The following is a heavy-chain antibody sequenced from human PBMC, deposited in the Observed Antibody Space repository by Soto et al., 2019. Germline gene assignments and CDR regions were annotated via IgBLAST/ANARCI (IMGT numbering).Heavy chain of an antibody. Sequence: GGSLRLSCAASGFTFSSYGMHWVRQAPGKGLEWVAVIWYDGSNKYYADSVKGRFTISRDNSKNTLYLQMNSLRAEDTAVYYCARDREQLWSNYYYYYGMDVWGQGTTVTSP. D-gene: IGHD5-18*01. V-gene: IGHV3-33*01. J-gene: IGHJ6*02. CDR2: IWYDGSNK. CDR3: ARDREQLWSNYYYYYGMDV. CDR1: GFTFSSYG.